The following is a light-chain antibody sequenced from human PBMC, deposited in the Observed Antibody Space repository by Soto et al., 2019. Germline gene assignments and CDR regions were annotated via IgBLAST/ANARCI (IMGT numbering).Light chain of an antibody. V-gene: IGLV2-14*01. CDR3: AAWDDSLNGYV. Sequence: QSVLTQPASVSGSPGQSITISCTGTSSDIGDYDYVSWYQHLPGKAPKLLIFDVTHRPSGVSDRFSGSKSGNTASLTISGVRPEDEADYYCAAWDDSLNGYVFGTGTKVTVL. J-gene: IGLJ1*01. CDR2: DVT. CDR1: SSDIGDYDY.